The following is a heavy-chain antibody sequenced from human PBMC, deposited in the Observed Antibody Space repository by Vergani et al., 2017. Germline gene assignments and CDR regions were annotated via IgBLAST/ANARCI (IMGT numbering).Heavy chain of an antibody. V-gene: IGHV4-34*01. Sequence: QVQLQQWGAGLLKPSETLSLTCAVYGGSFSGYYWSWIRQPPGKGLEWIGEINHSGSTNYNPSLKSRVTISVDTSKNQFSLKLSSVTAAETAVYYCARGRRGSGSLRDFDYWGQGTLVTVSS. CDR1: GGSFSGYY. J-gene: IGHJ4*02. CDR3: ARGRRGSGSLRDFDY. CDR2: INHSGST. D-gene: IGHD3-10*01.